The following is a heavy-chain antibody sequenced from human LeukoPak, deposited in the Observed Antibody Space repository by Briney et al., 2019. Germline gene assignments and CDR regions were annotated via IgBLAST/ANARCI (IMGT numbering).Heavy chain of an antibody. CDR1: GYTFTIYA. CDR3: GRGGEMATINY. CDR2: MNPDSANT. D-gene: IGHD5-24*01. V-gene: IGHV1-8*01. J-gene: IGHJ4*02. Sequence: ASVKVSCKTSGYTFTIYAINSVRQATGQGLEWMGWMNPDSANTGFAQKFQGRLTLTRNTSTRAAYMELSSLTSEDTAVYYCGRGGEMATINYWGQGTLVTVSS.